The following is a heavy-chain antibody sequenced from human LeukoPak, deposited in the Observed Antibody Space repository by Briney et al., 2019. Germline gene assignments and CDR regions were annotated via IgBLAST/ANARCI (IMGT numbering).Heavy chain of an antibody. J-gene: IGHJ5*02. CDR2: IKQDGSEK. Sequence: GGSLRLSCAASGFTFSSYWMSWVRQAPGKGLEWVAIIKQDGSEKYYVDSVKGRFTISRDNAKNSLYLQMNSLRAEDTAVYYCARDGGGIAVAPNWFDPWGQGTLVTVSS. D-gene: IGHD6-19*01. V-gene: IGHV3-7*01. CDR3: ARDGGGIAVAPNWFDP. CDR1: GFTFSSYW.